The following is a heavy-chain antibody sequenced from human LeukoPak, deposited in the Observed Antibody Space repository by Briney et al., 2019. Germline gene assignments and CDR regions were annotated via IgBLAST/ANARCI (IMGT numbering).Heavy chain of an antibody. Sequence: TSETLSLTCTVSGDSITNSPYYWGWVRQPPGKGLEWIGGVLYDGKNYYNPSLKSRAILSVEASKKQFSVHLNCMTAADTAVYSCARHGATIAVAGTNFWGQGTLLTVSS. J-gene: IGHJ4*02. CDR1: GDSITNSPYY. CDR2: VLYDGKN. V-gene: IGHV4-39*01. CDR3: ARHGATIAVAGTNF. D-gene: IGHD6-19*01.